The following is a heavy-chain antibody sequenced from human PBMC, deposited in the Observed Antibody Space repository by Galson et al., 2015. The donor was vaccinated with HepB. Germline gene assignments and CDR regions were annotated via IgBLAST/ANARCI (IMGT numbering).Heavy chain of an antibody. CDR3: ARRSGSYFDVILGRFDY. CDR1: GFTFSNYW. CDR2: IKQDGREK. Sequence: SLRLSCAASGFTFSNYWMSWVRQAPGKGLEWVANIKQDGREKYYVDSLKGRFTISRDNAKNSLYLQMNSLRVEDTAVYFCARRSGSYFDVILGRFDYWGQGTLVTVSS. V-gene: IGHV3-7*01. D-gene: IGHD1-26*01. J-gene: IGHJ4*02.